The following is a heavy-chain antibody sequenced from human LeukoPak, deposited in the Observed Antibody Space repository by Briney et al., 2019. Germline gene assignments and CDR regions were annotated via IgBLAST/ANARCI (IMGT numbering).Heavy chain of an antibody. CDR2: ISGSGGST. J-gene: IGHJ4*02. V-gene: IGHV3-23*01. CDR3: AKEAGRSSGWYWFPHCGY. Sequence: GGSLRLSCAASGFTFSSYAMSWVRQAPGKELEWVSAISGSGGSTYYADSVKGRFTISRDNSKNTLYLQMNSLRAEDTAVYYCAKEAGRSSGWYWFPHCGYWGQGTLVTVSS. CDR1: GFTFSSYA. D-gene: IGHD6-19*01.